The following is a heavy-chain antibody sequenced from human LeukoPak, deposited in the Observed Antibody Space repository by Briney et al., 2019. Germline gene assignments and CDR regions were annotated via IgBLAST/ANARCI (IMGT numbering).Heavy chain of an antibody. Sequence: PGGSLRLSCAASGFTFSSYWMSWVRQAPGKGLEWVANIKQDGSEKYYVGSVKGRFTISRDNAKNSLCLQMNNLGAEDTAVYYCATDPASYCTSSTCDFDYWGQGTLVTVSS. CDR3: ATDPASYCTSSTCDFDY. CDR1: GFTFSSYW. J-gene: IGHJ4*02. V-gene: IGHV3-7*01. D-gene: IGHD2-8*01. CDR2: IKQDGSEK.